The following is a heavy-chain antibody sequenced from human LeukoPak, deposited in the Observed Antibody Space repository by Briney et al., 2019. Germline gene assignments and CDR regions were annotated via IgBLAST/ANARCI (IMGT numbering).Heavy chain of an antibody. D-gene: IGHD6-6*01. CDR1: GFTFSSYS. Sequence: PGGSLRLSCAASGFTFSSYSMNWVRQAPGKGLEWVSSISSSSSYIYYADSVKGRFTISRDNAKNSLYLQMNSLRAEDTAVYYCAKFSGSSWVAYFDYWGQGTLVTVSS. V-gene: IGHV3-21*04. J-gene: IGHJ4*02. CDR3: AKFSGSSWVAYFDY. CDR2: ISSSSSYI.